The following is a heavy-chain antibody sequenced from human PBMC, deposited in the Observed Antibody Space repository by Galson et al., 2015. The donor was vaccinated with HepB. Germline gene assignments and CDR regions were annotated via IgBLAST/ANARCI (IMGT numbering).Heavy chain of an antibody. CDR3: VRDGGDSYNWFDL. CDR1: GFTFSDYR. D-gene: IGHD2-21*01. CDR2: ISRSSKVI. V-gene: IGHV3-48*02. Sequence: SLRLSCAASGFTFSDYRMNWVRQAPGKGLGWISYISRSSKVIHYADSVKGRFTISRDNAKNSLYLQMDSLRDGDTAVYYCVRDGGDSYNWFDLWGRGTLVTVSS. J-gene: IGHJ5*02.